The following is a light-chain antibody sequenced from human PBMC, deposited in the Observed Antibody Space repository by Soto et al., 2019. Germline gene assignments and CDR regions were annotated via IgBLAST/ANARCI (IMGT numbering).Light chain of an antibody. CDR2: DAS. J-gene: IGKJ1*01. Sequence: EIVLTQSPGTLSLSPGERATLSCRASQSVSYYLAWYQQKPGQAPRLLIYDASSRATGVPDRFSGRGSGTDFTLTISRLEPEDFAVYYCQQYGRSPPTFGQGTKVDIK. CDR3: QQYGRSPPT. CDR1: QSVSYY. V-gene: IGKV3-20*01.